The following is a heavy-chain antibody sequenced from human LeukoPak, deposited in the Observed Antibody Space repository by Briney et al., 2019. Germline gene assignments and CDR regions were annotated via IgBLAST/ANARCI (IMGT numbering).Heavy chain of an antibody. Sequence: GGSLRLSCAASGFTFSSDWMSWVRKAPGKGLEWVANIKQDGSEKYYVDSVKGRFTISRDNAKNSLYLQMNSLRAEDTAVYYCASSYYDFWSGYSYYFDYWGQGTLVTVSS. V-gene: IGHV3-7*01. CDR3: ASSYYDFWSGYSYYFDY. CDR2: IKQDGSEK. CDR1: GFTFSSDW. D-gene: IGHD3-3*01. J-gene: IGHJ4*02.